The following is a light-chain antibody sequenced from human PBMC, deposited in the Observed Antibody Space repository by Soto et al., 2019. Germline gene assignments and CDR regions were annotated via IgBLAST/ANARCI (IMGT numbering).Light chain of an antibody. CDR3: QQCSAWPQT. J-gene: IGKJ2*01. V-gene: IGKV3-11*01. Sequence: EIVLTQSPAALSLSPGERATLSCRASQNVNSFLAWYQQKPGLAPRLLIYDASNRATAIPARFSGSGSGTDFTLTISSLEPEDFAVYYCQQCSAWPQTCGQGTKLEIK. CDR2: DAS. CDR1: QNVNSF.